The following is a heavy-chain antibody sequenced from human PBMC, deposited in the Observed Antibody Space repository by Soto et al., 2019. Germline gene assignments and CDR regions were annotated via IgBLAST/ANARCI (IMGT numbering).Heavy chain of an antibody. CDR2: IIPIFGTA. J-gene: IGHJ5*02. V-gene: IGHV1-69*01. CDR1: GGTFSSYA. D-gene: IGHD3-16*01. Sequence: QVQLVQSGAEVKKPGSSVKVSCKASGGTFSSYAISWVRHALGQGLEWMGGIIPIFGTANYAQKFQGRVTITADESTSTAYMELSSLRSEGTAVYYCARELSSDISVWGLVVVWFDPWGQGTLVTVSS. CDR3: ARELSSDISVWGLVVVWFDP.